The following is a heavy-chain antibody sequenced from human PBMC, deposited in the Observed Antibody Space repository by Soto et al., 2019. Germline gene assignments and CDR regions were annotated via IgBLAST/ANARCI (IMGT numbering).Heavy chain of an antibody. V-gene: IGHV2-5*02. J-gene: IGHJ3*01. D-gene: IGHD3-22*01. CDR3: AHHNSGSDAFDV. CDR1: GFSLSTSGAA. Sequence: QITLKESGPTLVKPTQTLTLTCTFSGFSLSTSGAAVGWIRQPPGKALEWLTLIYWGDDKRYSLSLNSRATITKDTSKNHVVLTMTNMDPADTATYYCAHHNSGSDAFDVWGQGTMVTVSS. CDR2: IYWGDDK.